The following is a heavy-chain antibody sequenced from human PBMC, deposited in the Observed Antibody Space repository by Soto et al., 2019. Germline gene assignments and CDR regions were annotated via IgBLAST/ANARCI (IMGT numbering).Heavy chain of an antibody. CDR1: GGSFSGYY. J-gene: IGHJ6*04. D-gene: IGHD2-15*01. V-gene: IGHV4-34*01. CDR3: ARDIVVVVAALDV. Sequence: SETLSLTCAVYGGSFSGYYWSWIRQPPGKGLEWIGEINHSGSTNYNPSLKSRVTISVDTSKNQFSLKLSSVTAADTAVYYCARDIVVVVAALDVWGKGTTVTVSS. CDR2: INHSGST.